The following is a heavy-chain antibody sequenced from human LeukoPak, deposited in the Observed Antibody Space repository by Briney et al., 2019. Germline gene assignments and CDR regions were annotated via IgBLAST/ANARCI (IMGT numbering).Heavy chain of an antibody. CDR1: GVSFSDFY. CDR3: ARVRRDGYKPTRYYYYGMDV. J-gene: IGHJ6*02. Sequence: SETLSLTCAVYGVSFSDFYWRWLRQPPGMGLVWIGDINRSGSTNYNPSLKSRVTISVDTSKNQFSLKLSSVTAADTAVYYCARVRRDGYKPTRYYYYGMDVWGQGTTVTVSS. D-gene: IGHD5-24*01. V-gene: IGHV4-34*01. CDR2: INRSGST.